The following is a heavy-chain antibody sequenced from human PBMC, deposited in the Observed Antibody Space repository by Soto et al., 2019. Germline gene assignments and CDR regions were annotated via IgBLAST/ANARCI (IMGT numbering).Heavy chain of an antibody. J-gene: IGHJ4*02. CDR1: GFTFGSYG. Sequence: EVQLLESGGGLVQPGGSLRLSCAASGFTFGSYGMSWVRQAPGKGLERVSGISDSGGSTYYADSVKGRFTISRDNSKNTLYLQMNSLRAEDTAVYYCAKDRTPSDGYWGQGTLVTVSS. CDR2: ISDSGGST. CDR3: AKDRTPSDGY. V-gene: IGHV3-23*01.